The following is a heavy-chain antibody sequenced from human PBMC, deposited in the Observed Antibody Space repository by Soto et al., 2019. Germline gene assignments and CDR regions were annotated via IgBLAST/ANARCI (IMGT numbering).Heavy chain of an antibody. CDR1: GFTFSSYG. J-gene: IGHJ4*02. CDR2: IWYDGSNK. D-gene: IGHD3-10*01. Sequence: PGGSLRLSCAASGFTFSSYGMHWVRQAPGKGLEWVAVIWYDGSNKYYADSVKGRFTISRDNSKNTLYLQMNSLRAEDTAVYYCARELRVRGVIKSAGFDYWGQGTLVTV. V-gene: IGHV3-33*01. CDR3: ARELRVRGVIKSAGFDY.